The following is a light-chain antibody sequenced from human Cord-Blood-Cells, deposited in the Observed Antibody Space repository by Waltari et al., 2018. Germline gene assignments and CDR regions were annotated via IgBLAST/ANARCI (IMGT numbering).Light chain of an antibody. Sequence: QSALTQPASVSGSPGQSITISCTGSSSDVGCYNLVSWYQQHPGKAPKLRIYEGSKRPSGVYNRFSRSKSGNTASLTISGLQAEDEADYYCCSYAGSSSWVFGGGTKLTVL. J-gene: IGLJ3*02. CDR2: EGS. CDR1: SSDVGCYNL. CDR3: CSYAGSSSWV. V-gene: IGLV2-23*01.